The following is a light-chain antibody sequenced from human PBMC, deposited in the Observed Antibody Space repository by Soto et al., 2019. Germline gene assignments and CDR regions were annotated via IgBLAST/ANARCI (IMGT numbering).Light chain of an antibody. Sequence: QSALTQPASVSGSPGQSITISCTGTSSDVGSYNLVSWYQQHPDKAPKVLIFEVSNRPSGISNRFSGSKSGNTASLTISGLQAEDEADYYCSSYTSSTTSVVFGGGTKVTVL. V-gene: IGLV2-14*02. J-gene: IGLJ2*01. CDR1: SSDVGSYNL. CDR3: SSYTSSTTSVV. CDR2: EVS.